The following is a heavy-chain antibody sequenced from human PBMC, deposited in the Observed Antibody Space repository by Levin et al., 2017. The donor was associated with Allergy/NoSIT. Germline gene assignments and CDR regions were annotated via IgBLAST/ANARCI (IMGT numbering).Heavy chain of an antibody. CDR2: INHSGST. V-gene: IGHV4-34*01. J-gene: IGHJ1*01. Sequence: SETLSLTCAVYGGSFSGYYWSWIRQPPGKGLEWIGEINHSGSTNYNPSLKSRVTISVDTSKNQFSLKLSSVTAADTAVYYCARARNRGIAAAGTHHFQHWGQGTLVTVSS. D-gene: IGHD6-13*01. CDR1: GGSFSGYY. CDR3: ARARNRGIAAAGTHHFQH.